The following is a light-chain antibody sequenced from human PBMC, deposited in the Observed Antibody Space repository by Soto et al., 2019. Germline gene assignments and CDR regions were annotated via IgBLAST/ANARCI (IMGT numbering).Light chain of an antibody. CDR3: SSSSGRLYIVL. CDR2: DLN. J-gene: IGLJ2*01. Sequence: QSVLTQPASVSGSPGQSIAISCTGTASDVGGYGNLSWYQQHPGRAPKLIIYDLNYRPSGVSDRFSAYKSGNTASLTISGLQSEDEADYYCSSSSGRLYIVLFGGGATLTVL. CDR1: ASDVGGYGN. V-gene: IGLV2-14*03.